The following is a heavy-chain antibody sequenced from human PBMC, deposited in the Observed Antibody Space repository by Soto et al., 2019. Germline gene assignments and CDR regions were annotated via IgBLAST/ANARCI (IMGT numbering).Heavy chain of an antibody. Sequence: QVQLVQSGAEVKKPGSSVKVSCKASGGTFSIYDISWVRQAPGQGLEWMGGIIPIFGTANYAQKFQGRVTITAYESTSTAYMELSSLRSEDTAVYYCARDRGAGGAFDIWGQGTMVTVSS. CDR3: ARDRGAGGAFDI. CDR1: GGTFSIYD. V-gene: IGHV1-69*12. CDR2: IIPIFGTA. J-gene: IGHJ3*02.